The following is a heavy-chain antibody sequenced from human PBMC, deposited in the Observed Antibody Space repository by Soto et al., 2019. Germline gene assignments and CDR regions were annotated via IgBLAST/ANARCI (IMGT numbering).Heavy chain of an antibody. CDR2: ISGSGGST. V-gene: IGHV3-23*01. J-gene: IGHJ4*02. Sequence: EVQLLESGGGLVQPGGSLRLSCAASGFTFSSHAMSWFRQAPGKGREWVSAISGSGGSTYYADSVKGRFTISRDNSKNTLYLQMNSLRAEDTAVYYCAKDRLYSSSWCFDYWGQGTLVTVSS. CDR3: AKDRLYSSSWCFDY. D-gene: IGHD6-13*01. CDR1: GFTFSSHA.